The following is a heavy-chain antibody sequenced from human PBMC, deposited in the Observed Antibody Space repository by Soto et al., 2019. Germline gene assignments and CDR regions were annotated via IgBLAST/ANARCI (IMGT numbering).Heavy chain of an antibody. D-gene: IGHD6-19*01. J-gene: IGHJ6*02. CDR2: IYYSGST. CDR1: GASISSSSYY. V-gene: IGHV4-39*01. Sequence: PETLSLTCTVSGASISSSSYYWSWIRQPPGKGLEWIGSIYYSGSTYYNPSLKSRVTISVDTSKNQFSLKLSSGTAADTAVYYCARQGAVAGFYYYYGMDVWGQGTTVTVS. CDR3: ARQGAVAGFYYYYGMDV.